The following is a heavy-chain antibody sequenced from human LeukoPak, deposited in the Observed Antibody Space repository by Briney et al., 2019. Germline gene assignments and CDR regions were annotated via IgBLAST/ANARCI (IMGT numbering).Heavy chain of an antibody. Sequence: ASVKVSCKASGYTFTGYYMHWVRQAPGQGLEWMGWINPNSGGTNYAQKFQGRVTMTRDTSISTAYMELSRLRSDDTAVYYCARDLGCSSTSCYSYWFDPWGQGTLVTVSS. V-gene: IGHV1-2*02. CDR3: ARDLGCSSTSCYSYWFDP. CDR1: GYTFTGYY. D-gene: IGHD2-2*01. CDR2: INPNSGGT. J-gene: IGHJ5*02.